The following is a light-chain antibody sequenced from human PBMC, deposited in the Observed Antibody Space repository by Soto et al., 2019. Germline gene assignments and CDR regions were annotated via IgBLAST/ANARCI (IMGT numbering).Light chain of an antibody. Sequence: IQMTQSPSTVSASVGDGINISCRAAQDIGDWLAWYRQRPGEAPKLLIFHSSTLHSGVPSRFSGSRSGTIFTLTVSGLQPEDFATYYSQQGKTFPYTFGQGTRLET. CDR3: QQGKTFPYT. V-gene: IGKV1-12*01. CDR1: QDIGDW. J-gene: IGKJ2*01. CDR2: HSS.